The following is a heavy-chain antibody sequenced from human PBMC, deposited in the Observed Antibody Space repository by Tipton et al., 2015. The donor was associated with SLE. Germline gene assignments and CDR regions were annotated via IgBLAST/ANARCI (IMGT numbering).Heavy chain of an antibody. CDR3: AKESSSWAHAFDV. V-gene: IGHV3-9*01. CDR2: ISWNSGAI. Sequence: SLRLSCAASGFTFDDYGMHWVRQAPGKGLEWVSGISWNSGAIYYADSVKGRFTISRDNAKNSLYLQMNTLRAEDTALYYCAKESSSWAHAFDVWGQGKKVTVS. CDR1: GFTFDDYG. D-gene: IGHD6-13*01. J-gene: IGHJ3*01.